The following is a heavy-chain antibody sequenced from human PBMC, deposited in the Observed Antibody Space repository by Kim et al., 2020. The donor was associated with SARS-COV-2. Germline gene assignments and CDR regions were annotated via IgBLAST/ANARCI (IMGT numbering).Heavy chain of an antibody. J-gene: IGHJ6*03. CDR1: GYTFTSYY. CDR3: AREMYYDFWSGYPNYYYYYYMDV. Sequence: ASVKVSCKASGYTFTSYYMHWVRQAPGQGLEWMGIINPSGGSTSYAQKFQGRVTMTRDTSTSTVYMELSSLRSEDTAVYYCAREMYYDFWSGYPNYYYYYYMDVWGKGTTVTVSS. V-gene: IGHV1-46*01. D-gene: IGHD3-3*01. CDR2: INPSGGST.